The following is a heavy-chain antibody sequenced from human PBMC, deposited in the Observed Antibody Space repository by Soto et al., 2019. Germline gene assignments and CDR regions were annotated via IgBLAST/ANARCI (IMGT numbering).Heavy chain of an antibody. CDR3: ARLTDDIMTGALLDY. CDR1: GGSIISSSYY. J-gene: IGHJ4*02. D-gene: IGHD3-9*01. V-gene: IGHV4-39*01. CDR2: IYYSGST. Sequence: SETLSLTCTVSGGSIISSSYYWVWIRQPPGKGLEWIGSIYYSGSTYYNPSLKSRVTISVDTSKNQFSLKLSSVTAADTAVYYCARLTDDIMTGALLDYWGQGTLVTVSS.